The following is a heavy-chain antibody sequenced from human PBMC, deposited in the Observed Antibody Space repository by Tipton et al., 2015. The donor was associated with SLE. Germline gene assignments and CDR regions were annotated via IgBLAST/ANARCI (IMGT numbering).Heavy chain of an antibody. CDR2: ISHPGST. CDR1: GGSISAYY. D-gene: IGHD6-13*01. V-gene: IGHV4-34*01. J-gene: IGHJ4*02. Sequence: TLSLTCAVYGGSISAYYWSWIRQPPWKGLEWIGEISHPGSTKFNPSLKSRVAISADTSKRQFSLKLSSVTAADTAVYYCATRGSSSWYFFDYWDQGTLVTVSS. CDR3: ATRGSSSWYFFDY.